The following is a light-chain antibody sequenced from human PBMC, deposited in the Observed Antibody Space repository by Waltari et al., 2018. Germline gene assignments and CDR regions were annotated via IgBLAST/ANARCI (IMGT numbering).Light chain of an antibody. CDR2: TAS. CDR3: QHYSNSPYT. V-gene: IGKV1-39*01. Sequence: DIQMTQSPSFLSASVGDRVTITCRASQNIGNFLNWYQHRAGEAPKFPIYTASRLQSGVPSRFSGSGSGTDFTLTINSLQREDFASYYCQHYSNSPYTFGQGTKLDIK. J-gene: IGKJ2*01. CDR1: QNIGNF.